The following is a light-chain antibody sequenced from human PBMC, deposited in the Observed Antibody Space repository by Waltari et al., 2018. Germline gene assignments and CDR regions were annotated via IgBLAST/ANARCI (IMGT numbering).Light chain of an antibody. CDR1: QSIGRS. Sequence: EIVLTQSPGTLSLSPGERATLSCRASQSIGRSLAWYQQKPGQAPRLLIYGASSRATGIADRFSGSGSATDFSLTISRLEPEDVAVYYCQHYVSLPVTFGQGTKVEIK. J-gene: IGKJ1*01. V-gene: IGKV3-20*01. CDR2: GAS. CDR3: QHYVSLPVT.